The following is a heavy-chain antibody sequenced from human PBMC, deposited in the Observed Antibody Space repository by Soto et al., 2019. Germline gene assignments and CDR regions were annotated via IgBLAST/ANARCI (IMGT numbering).Heavy chain of an antibody. J-gene: IGHJ4*02. V-gene: IGHV3-23*01. Sequence: EVQLLESGGGLVQPGGSLRLSCAASGFTFSSYAMSWVRQAPGKGLEWVSAISGSSVTTSYADSVKGRFTISRDNSKNTLYLQMSSLRAEDTALYYCARVYYDLWSGSSLIYWGQGTLVTVSS. CDR1: GFTFSSYA. CDR2: ISGSSVTT. CDR3: ARVYYDLWSGSSLIY. D-gene: IGHD3-3*01.